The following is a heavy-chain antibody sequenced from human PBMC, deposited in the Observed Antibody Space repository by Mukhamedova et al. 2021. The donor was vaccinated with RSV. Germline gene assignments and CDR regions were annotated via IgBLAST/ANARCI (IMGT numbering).Heavy chain of an antibody. J-gene: IGHJ1*01. Sequence: WVRQAPGKGLEWVSSISSRSTYIYYADSVKGRFTISRDNAKNSLYLQMDSLSAEVTAVYYCARPTYYDTSGYSVGYFQHWGQG. CDR2: ISSRSTYI. V-gene: IGHV3-21*01. D-gene: IGHD3-22*01. CDR3: ARPTYYDTSGYSVGYFQH.